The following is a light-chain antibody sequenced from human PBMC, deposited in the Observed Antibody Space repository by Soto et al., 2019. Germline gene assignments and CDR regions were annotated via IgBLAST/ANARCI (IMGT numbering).Light chain of an antibody. Sequence: DIPMTPSPSTLSASVGDRVTITCRASQSISSWLAWYQQKPGKAPKLLIYKASSLESGVPSRFSGSGSGTEFTLTISSLQPDDFATYYCQQYNSYWTFGQGTKVEIK. CDR2: KAS. V-gene: IGKV1-5*03. CDR3: QQYNSYWT. CDR1: QSISSW. J-gene: IGKJ1*01.